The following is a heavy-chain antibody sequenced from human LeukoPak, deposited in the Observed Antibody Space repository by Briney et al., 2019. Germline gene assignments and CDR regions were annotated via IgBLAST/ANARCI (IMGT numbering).Heavy chain of an antibody. V-gene: IGHV3-21*01. CDR2: ISSSSSYI. D-gene: IGHD3-10*01. CDR3: TRETLTSFHY. J-gene: IGHJ4*02. Sequence: GGSLRLSCAASGFTFSSYSMNWVRQAPGKGLEWVSSISSSSSYIYYADSVKGRFTISRDNAKNSLFLQMNSLRAEDTAIYYCTRETLTSFHYWGQGTLVTVSS. CDR1: GFTFSSYS.